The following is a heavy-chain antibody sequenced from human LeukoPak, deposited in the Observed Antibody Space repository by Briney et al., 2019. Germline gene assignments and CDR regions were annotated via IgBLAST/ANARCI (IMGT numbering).Heavy chain of an antibody. V-gene: IGHV1-69*02. Sequence: ASVKVSCKASGGTFSSYTISWVRQAPGQGLEWMGRIIPILGIANYAQKFQGRVTITADKSTSTAYMELSSLRSEDSAVYYCALTTLVTRIDYWGQGTLFTVSS. D-gene: IGHD4-23*01. CDR1: GGTFSSYT. CDR3: ALTTLVTRIDY. CDR2: IIPILGIA. J-gene: IGHJ4*02.